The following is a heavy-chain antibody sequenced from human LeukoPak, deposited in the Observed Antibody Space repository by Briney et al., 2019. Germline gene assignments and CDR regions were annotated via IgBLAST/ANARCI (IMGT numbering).Heavy chain of an antibody. CDR1: GASISSGDYY. J-gene: IGHJ4*02. D-gene: IGHD3-16*02. V-gene: IGHV4-30-4*01. CDR3: ARGPNYVWGSYRYFDY. CDR2: IYYSGST. Sequence: SETLSLTCTVSGASISSGDYYWSWIRQPPGKGLEWIGYIYYSGSTYYNPSPKSRVTISVDTSKNQYSVKLNFVTAADTAVYYCARGPNYVWGSYRYFDYWGQGTPVTVSS.